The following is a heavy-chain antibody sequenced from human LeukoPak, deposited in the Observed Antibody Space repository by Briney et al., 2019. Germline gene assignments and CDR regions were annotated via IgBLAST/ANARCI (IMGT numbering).Heavy chain of an antibody. J-gene: IGHJ4*02. Sequence: ASVTVSRMASRYTLNEYVLHWLRQAPGQSREGMGWINIGRGETQYSQEPQRPSTLTRDTFPRTVYMEMSDLRPDDTGLYYFSRGGKQWRGGNYFVSWGQGALVAVSS. CDR3: SRGGKQWRGGNYFVS. V-gene: IGHV1-3*04. CDR2: INIGRGET. D-gene: IGHD6-19*01. CDR1: RYTLNEYV.